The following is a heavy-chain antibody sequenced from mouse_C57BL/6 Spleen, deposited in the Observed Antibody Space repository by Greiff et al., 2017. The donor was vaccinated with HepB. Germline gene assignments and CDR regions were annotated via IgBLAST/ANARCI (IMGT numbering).Heavy chain of an antibody. CDR3: ARKDDYDEEGDY. J-gene: IGHJ2*01. CDR1: GYSFTGYY. CDR2: INPSTGGT. V-gene: IGHV1-42*01. D-gene: IGHD2-4*01. Sequence: VQLQQSGPELVKPGASVKISCKASGYSFTGYYMNWVKQSPEKSLEWIGEINPSTGGTTYNQKFKAKATLTVDKSSSTAYMQLKSLTSEDSAVYYCARKDDYDEEGDYWGQGTTLTVSS.